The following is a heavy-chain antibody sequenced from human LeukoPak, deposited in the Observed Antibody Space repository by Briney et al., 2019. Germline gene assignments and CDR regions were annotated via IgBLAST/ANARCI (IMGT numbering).Heavy chain of an antibody. Sequence: SXRLSCAASGFTFSSYAMHWVRQAPGKGLEWVAIISYDGSSKYYVDSVKGRFTISRDNSKNTLYLQMSSLRPEDTAVYYCALTDYGVYWGQGTLVTVSS. CDR1: GFTFSSYA. CDR2: ISYDGSSK. CDR3: ALTDYGVY. J-gene: IGHJ4*02. D-gene: IGHD4-17*01. V-gene: IGHV3-30*04.